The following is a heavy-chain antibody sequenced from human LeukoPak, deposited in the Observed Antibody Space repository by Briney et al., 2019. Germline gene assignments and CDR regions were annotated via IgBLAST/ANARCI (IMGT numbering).Heavy chain of an antibody. Sequence: GGSLRLSCAASGFTFNGYSMNWVRQAPGKGLEWVPYISGSGFSIYYADSVKGRFTISRDNAKNSLYLQLNSLRAEDTAVYYCARDPCSTTSCYGDYWGQGTLVTVSS. V-gene: IGHV3-48*04. CDR1: GFTFNGYS. D-gene: IGHD2-2*01. CDR2: ISGSGFSI. J-gene: IGHJ4*02. CDR3: ARDPCSTTSCYGDY.